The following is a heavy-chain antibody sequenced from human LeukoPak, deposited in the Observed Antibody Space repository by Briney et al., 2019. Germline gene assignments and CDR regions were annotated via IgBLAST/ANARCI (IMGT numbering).Heavy chain of an antibody. V-gene: IGHV3-48*03. J-gene: IGHJ4*02. D-gene: IGHD6-13*01. Sequence: GGSLRLSCAASGFTFSSYEVNWVRQAPGKGLEWVSYISSSGSTIYYADSVKGRFTISRDNAKNSLYLQMNSLRAEDTAVYYCARERIAAAGGFDYWGQGTLVTVSS. CDR3: ARERIAAAGGFDY. CDR1: GFTFSSYE. CDR2: ISSSGSTI.